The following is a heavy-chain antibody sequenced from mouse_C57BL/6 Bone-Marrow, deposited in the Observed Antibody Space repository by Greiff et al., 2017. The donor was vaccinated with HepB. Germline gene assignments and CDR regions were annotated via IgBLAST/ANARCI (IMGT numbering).Heavy chain of an antibody. CDR2: ISYDGSN. D-gene: IGHD2-12*01. J-gene: IGHJ1*03. Sequence: EVKLQESGPGLVKPSQSLSLTCSVTGYSITSGYYWNWIRQFLGNKLEWMGYISYDGSNNYNPSLKNRISITRDTSKNQFFLKLNSVTTEDTATYYCARNYREYFDVWGTGTTVTVSS. CDR3: ARNYREYFDV. CDR1: GYSITSGYY. V-gene: IGHV3-6*01.